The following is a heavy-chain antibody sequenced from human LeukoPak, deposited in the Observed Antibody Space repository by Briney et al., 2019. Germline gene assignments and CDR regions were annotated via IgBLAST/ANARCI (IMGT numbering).Heavy chain of an antibody. CDR1: GFTFSDYY. J-gene: IGHJ6*02. Sequence: GGSLRLSCAASGFTFSDYYMSWIRQAPGKGLEWVSYISSSCSTIYYADSVKGRFTISRDNPKNSLYLQMNSLRAEDPAVYYCARDYQEYYYGSGSFLWGQGTTVTVSS. D-gene: IGHD3-10*01. V-gene: IGHV3-11*01. CDR2: ISSSCSTI. CDR3: ARDYQEYYYGSGSFL.